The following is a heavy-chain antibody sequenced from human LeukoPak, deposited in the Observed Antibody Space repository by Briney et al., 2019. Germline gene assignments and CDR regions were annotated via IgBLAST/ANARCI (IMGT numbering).Heavy chain of an antibody. CDR2: SRDKGNSYTT. V-gene: IGHV3-72*01. CDR3: TKLARAPRDFDY. D-gene: IGHD3-10*01. Sequence: GGSLRLSCAASGFTVSSNYMSWVRQAPGKGLEWVGRSRDKGNSYTTAYAASVRGRFTISRDDSKNSLYLQMNSLKIEDTAVYYCTKLARAPRDFDYWGQGTLVTVSS. J-gene: IGHJ4*01. CDR1: GFTVSSNY.